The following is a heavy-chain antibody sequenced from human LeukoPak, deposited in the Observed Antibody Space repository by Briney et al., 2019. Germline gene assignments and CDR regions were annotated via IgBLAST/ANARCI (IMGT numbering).Heavy chain of an antibody. V-gene: IGHV4-34*01. Sequence: SETLSLTCAVYGGSFSGYYWSWIRQPPGKGLEWIGEINHSGSTNYNPSLKSRVTISLDASKNQFSLKLSSVTAADTAVYYCARYSSSWVYFDYWGQGTLVTVSS. CDR2: INHSGST. CDR1: GGSFSGYY. CDR3: ARYSSSWVYFDY. D-gene: IGHD6-13*01. J-gene: IGHJ4*02.